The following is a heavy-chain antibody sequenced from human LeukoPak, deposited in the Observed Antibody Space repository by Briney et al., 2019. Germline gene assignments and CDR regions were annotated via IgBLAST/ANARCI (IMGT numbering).Heavy chain of an antibody. CDR3: ASASLYYGSGGGAFDI. CDR2: IYYSGST. CDR1: GVSISSSSYY. D-gene: IGHD3-10*01. J-gene: IGHJ3*02. V-gene: IGHV4-39*01. Sequence: SETLSLTCTVSGVSISSSSYYWGWIRQPPGKGLEWIGRIYYSGSTYYNPSLKTRVTISVDTSKNQFSLKLSSVTAADTAVYYCASASLYYGSGGGAFDIWGQGTMVTVSS.